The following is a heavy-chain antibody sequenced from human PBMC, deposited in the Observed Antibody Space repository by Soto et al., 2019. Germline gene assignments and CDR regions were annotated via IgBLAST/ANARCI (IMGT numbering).Heavy chain of an antibody. D-gene: IGHD3-10*01. CDR3: ARDRDDYGSGNYYNRIDF. J-gene: IGHJ4*02. CDR2: IIPLFGTP. V-gene: IGHV1-69*01. Sequence: QVQLVQSGAEVKKPGSSVKVSCKASGGIFSTYAISWLRQAPGQGLEWMGGIIPLFGTPNYAQRFQGRVTITEDESTSTAYMELSGLRSEDTAVYYCARDRDDYGSGNYYNRIDFWGQGTLVTVSS. CDR1: GGIFSTYA.